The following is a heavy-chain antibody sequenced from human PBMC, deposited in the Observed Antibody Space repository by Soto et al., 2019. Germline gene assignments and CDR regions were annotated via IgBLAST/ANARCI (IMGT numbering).Heavy chain of an antibody. CDR1: GYTFTEFD. Sequence: ASVKVSCKTSGYTFTEFDINWVRQAPGQGLEWMGWMNTNTGNTGYAQKFQGRVTMTRDTSISTAYMELRRLRSEDTAVYYCARVVRLFGGHAGYWGQGTLVTVSS. V-gene: IGHV1-8*01. CDR2: MNTNTGNT. D-gene: IGHD3-3*01. CDR3: ARVVRLFGGHAGY. J-gene: IGHJ4*02.